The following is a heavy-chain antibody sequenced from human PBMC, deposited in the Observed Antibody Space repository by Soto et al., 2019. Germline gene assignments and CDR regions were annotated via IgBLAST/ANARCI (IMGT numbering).Heavy chain of an antibody. V-gene: IGHV3-23*01. CDR1: GFTFSTYA. CDR2: ISGSGGNT. CDR3: AKPRWYCSSTSCSDAFDI. D-gene: IGHD2-2*01. J-gene: IGHJ3*02. Sequence: GGSLRLSCAASGFTFSTYAMTWIRQTPGKGLEWVSSISGSGGNTFYADSVRGRFTISRDNSKNTVDLQVNSLRAEDTAVYYCAKPRWYCSSTSCSDAFDIWGQGTMVTVSS.